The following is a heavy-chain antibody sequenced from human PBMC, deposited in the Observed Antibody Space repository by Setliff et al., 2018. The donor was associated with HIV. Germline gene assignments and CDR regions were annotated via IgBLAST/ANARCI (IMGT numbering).Heavy chain of an antibody. CDR2: IYHSGST. J-gene: IGHJ3*02. Sequence: PSETLSLTCNVSSGSVNSDYWGWIRQPPGKGLEWIGSIYHSGSTYYNPSLKSRVTISVDTSKNQFSLKLSSVTAADTAVYYCARDSSGSIDAFDIWGQGTMVTVSS. D-gene: IGHD3-22*01. V-gene: IGHV4-38-2*02. CDR1: SGSVNSDY. CDR3: ARDSSGSIDAFDI.